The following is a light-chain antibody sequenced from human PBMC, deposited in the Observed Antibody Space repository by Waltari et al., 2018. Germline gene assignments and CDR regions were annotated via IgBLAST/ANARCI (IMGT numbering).Light chain of an antibody. V-gene: IGKV3-20*01. CDR1: QSVSRA. CDR3: QHYLRLPVT. Sequence: EIVLTQSPGTLSLSLGERASVYSTASQSVSRALARYLQKPGQAPRFLIYGASTRATGIPDRFSGGGSGTDFSLTISRRGPDDFAVYYCQHYLRLPVTFGQGTTVEI. J-gene: IGKJ1*01. CDR2: GAS.